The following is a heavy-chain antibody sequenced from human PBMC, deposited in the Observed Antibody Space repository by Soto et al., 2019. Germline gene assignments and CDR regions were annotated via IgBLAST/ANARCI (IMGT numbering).Heavy chain of an antibody. Sequence: SSETLSLTCAVSGGSISSGGYSWSWIRQPPGKGLEWIGYIYHSGSTYYNPSLKSRVTISVDRSKNQFSLRLSSVTAADTAVYYCARRIPRIYNWFDPWGQGTLVTVSS. CDR3: ARRIPRIYNWFDP. CDR2: IYHSGST. V-gene: IGHV4-30-2*01. D-gene: IGHD2-2*02. CDR1: GGSISSGGYS. J-gene: IGHJ5*02.